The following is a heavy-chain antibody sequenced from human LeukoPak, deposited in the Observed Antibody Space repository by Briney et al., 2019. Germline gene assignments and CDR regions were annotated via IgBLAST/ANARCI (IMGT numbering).Heavy chain of an antibody. V-gene: IGHV5-51*01. Sequence: GESLKISCKGSGYSFTSCWIGWVRQMPGKGLQWMGIIYPGDSDTRYSPSFQGQVTISADKSISTAYLQWSSLKASDTAMYYCARQVATDGFDIWGQGTMVTVSS. D-gene: IGHD2-15*01. CDR1: GYSFTSCW. CDR2: IYPGDSDT. J-gene: IGHJ3*02. CDR3: ARQVATDGFDI.